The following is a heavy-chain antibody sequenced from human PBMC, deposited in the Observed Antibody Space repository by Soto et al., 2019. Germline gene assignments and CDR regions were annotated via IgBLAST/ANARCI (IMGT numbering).Heavy chain of an antibody. CDR1: GGNFITFA. D-gene: IGHD7-27*01. Sequence: QVELVQSGAEVKKPGSSVKVSCKASGGNFITFAISWVRQAPGQGLEWMGEIIPISSTTKSAHKFQDRVTISADGSSSTVHMELLSLKAEDTASYFCAKKLGIDPFGSYGLDVWGQGTTSPSP. V-gene: IGHV1-69*01. CDR2: IIPISSTT. J-gene: IGHJ6*02. CDR3: AKKLGIDPFGSYGLDV.